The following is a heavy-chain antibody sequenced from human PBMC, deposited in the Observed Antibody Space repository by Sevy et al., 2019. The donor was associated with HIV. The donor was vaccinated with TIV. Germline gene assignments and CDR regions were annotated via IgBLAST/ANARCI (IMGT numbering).Heavy chain of an antibody. V-gene: IGHV3-33*01. Sequence: GGSLRLSCAASGFTFSSYGMHWVRQAPGKGLEWVAVIWYDGSNKYYADSVKGRFTISRDNSKNTLYLQMNSLRAEDTAVYYCARVSSSWALWNWFDPWGQGTLVTVSS. J-gene: IGHJ5*02. D-gene: IGHD6-13*01. CDR3: ARVSSSWALWNWFDP. CDR2: IWYDGSNK. CDR1: GFTFSSYG.